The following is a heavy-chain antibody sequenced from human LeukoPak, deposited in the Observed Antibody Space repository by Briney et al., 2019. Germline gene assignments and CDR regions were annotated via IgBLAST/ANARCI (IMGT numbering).Heavy chain of an antibody. V-gene: IGHV3-23*01. J-gene: IGHJ4*02. Sequence: GRSLRLSCAVSGFTFSNYGMSWVRQAPGKGLEWVSVISSSGDSTYYADSVKGRFTISRDNSKNTLYLQMNGLRAEDTAIYYCAKDDGNNAKLLLDYWGQGTLVTVSS. D-gene: IGHD2/OR15-2a*01. CDR1: GFTFSNYG. CDR3: AKDDGNNAKLLLDY. CDR2: ISSSGDST.